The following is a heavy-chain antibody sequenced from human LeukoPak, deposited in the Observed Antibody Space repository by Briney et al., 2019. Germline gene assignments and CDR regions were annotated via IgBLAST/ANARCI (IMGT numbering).Heavy chain of an antibody. J-gene: IGHJ6*02. V-gene: IGHV3-7*01. Sequence: PGGSLRLSCAASGFDFNNYWMSWVRQAPGKGLEWVTNIKTDGSESHCADSAKGRFTISRDNARNSLYLQMNNLRAEDTAVYYCARDLVGRYYAMDVWGPGTTVTVSS. CDR1: GFDFNNYW. D-gene: IGHD2-21*01. CDR2: IKTDGSES. CDR3: ARDLVGRYYAMDV.